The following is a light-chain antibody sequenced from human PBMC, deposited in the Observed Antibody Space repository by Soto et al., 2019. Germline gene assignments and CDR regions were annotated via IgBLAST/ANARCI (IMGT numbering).Light chain of an antibody. Sequence: SYEPTQPPSVSVAPGKTARITCGGNNIGSKSVHWYQQKPGQAPVLVIYFDTDRPSGIPERFSGSNSGNTATLTISRVEAGDEADYYCQVWDSSSDHRGVFGGGTQLTVL. CDR1: NIGSKS. V-gene: IGLV3-21*04. J-gene: IGLJ3*02. CDR2: FDT. CDR3: QVWDSSSDHRGV.